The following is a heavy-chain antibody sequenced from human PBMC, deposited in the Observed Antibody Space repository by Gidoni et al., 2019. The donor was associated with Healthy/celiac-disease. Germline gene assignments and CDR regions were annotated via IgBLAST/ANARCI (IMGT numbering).Heavy chain of an antibody. CDR3: TTVMIVVVITPDY. CDR1: GFPFSNAW. CDR2: IKSKTDGGTT. Sequence: EVQLVESGGGLVKPGGSLRLSCAASGFPFSNAWMSWVRQAPGKGLEWVGRIKSKTDGGTTDYAAPVKGRFTISRDDSKNTLYLQMNSLKTEDTAVYYCTTVMIVVVITPDYWGQGTLVTVSS. V-gene: IGHV3-15*01. J-gene: IGHJ4*02. D-gene: IGHD3-22*01.